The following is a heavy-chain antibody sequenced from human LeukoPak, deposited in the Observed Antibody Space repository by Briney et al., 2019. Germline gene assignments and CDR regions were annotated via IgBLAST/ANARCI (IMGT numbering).Heavy chain of an antibody. J-gene: IGHJ4*02. D-gene: IGHD3-22*01. CDR1: GFTFSDYY. CDR3: ARDLSYYDSSGYY. CDR2: INSSGSTI. V-gene: IGHV3-11*01. Sequence: GGSLRLSCAASGFTFSDYYMSWIRQAPGKGLEWVSYINSSGSTIYYPDLVKGRFTISRDNAKHLLYLQMNRLAAESTALYCAARDLSYYDSSGYYWGQGTLVTVSS.